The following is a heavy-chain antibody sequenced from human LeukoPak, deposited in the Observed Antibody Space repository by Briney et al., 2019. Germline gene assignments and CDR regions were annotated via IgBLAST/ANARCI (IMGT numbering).Heavy chain of an antibody. V-gene: IGHV4-34*01. Sequence: SETLSLTCAVYGGSFSGYYWSWIRQPPGKGLEWIGEINHSGSTNYNPALNSRVTISVDTSKNQFSLKLSSVTAADTAVYYCARVTTVTRGVYYYYMDVWGKGTTVTVSS. J-gene: IGHJ6*03. CDR1: GGSFSGYY. D-gene: IGHD4-17*01. CDR3: ARVTTVTRGVYYYYMDV. CDR2: INHSGST.